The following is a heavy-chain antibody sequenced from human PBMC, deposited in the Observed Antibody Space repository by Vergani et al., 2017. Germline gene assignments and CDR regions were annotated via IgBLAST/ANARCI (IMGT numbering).Heavy chain of an antibody. Sequence: QVQLVESGGGVVQPGRSLRLSCAASGFTFSSYGMHWVRQAPGKGLEWVAVIWYDGSNKYYADSVKGRFTISRDNSKNTLYLQMNSLRAEDTAVYYCATGPYSCYDAFDIWGQGTMVTVSS. J-gene: IGHJ3*02. CDR3: ATGPYSCYDAFDI. CDR2: IWYDGSNK. CDR1: GFTFSSYG. D-gene: IGHD5-12*01. V-gene: IGHV3-33*01.